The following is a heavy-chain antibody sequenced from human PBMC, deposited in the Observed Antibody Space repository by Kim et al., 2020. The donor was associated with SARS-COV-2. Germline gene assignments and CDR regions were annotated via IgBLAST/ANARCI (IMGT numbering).Heavy chain of an antibody. Sequence: DSVKGRFTISRDNSKNTLYLQMNSLRAEDTAVYYCARDLHGNIVATIPGYWGQGTLVTVSS. D-gene: IGHD5-12*01. V-gene: IGHV3-30*01. J-gene: IGHJ4*02. CDR3: ARDLHGNIVATIPGY.